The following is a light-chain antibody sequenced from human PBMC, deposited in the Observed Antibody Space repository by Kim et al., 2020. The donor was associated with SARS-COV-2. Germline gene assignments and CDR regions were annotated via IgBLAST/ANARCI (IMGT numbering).Light chain of an antibody. J-gene: IGLJ3*02. V-gene: IGLV2-14*04. CDR3: SSYTSSSTLV. Sequence: GQSITISCTGTSSDVGGYNYVSWYQQHSGKAPKLMIYDVSKRPSGVSNRFSGSKSGNTASLTISGLQAEDEADYYCSSYTSSSTLVFGGGTKLTVL. CDR2: DVS. CDR1: SSDVGGYNY.